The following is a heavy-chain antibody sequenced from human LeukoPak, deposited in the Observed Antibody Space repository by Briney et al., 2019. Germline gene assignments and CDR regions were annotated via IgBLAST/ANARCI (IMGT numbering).Heavy chain of an antibody. Sequence: LSQTLSLTCAISGDSVSSNSAAWNWIRQSPSRGLEWLGRTYYRSNWFNDFALSVKSRITINPDTSKNQFSLQLNSVTPEDTAVYYCAKNYGDSNWFDPWGQRTLVTVSS. CDR1: GDSVSSNSAA. J-gene: IGHJ5*02. V-gene: IGHV6-1*01. CDR3: AKNYGDSNWFDP. D-gene: IGHD4-17*01. CDR2: TYYRSNWFN.